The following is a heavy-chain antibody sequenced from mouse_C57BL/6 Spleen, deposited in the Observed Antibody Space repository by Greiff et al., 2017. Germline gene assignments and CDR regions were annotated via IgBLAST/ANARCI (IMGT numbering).Heavy chain of an antibody. V-gene: IGHV1-9*01. Sequence: QVQLQQSGAELMKPGASVKLSCKATGYTFTGYWIEWVKQRPGHGLEWIGEVLPGSGSTNYNENFNSKATFTADTSSNTAYVKFSGLTTDDSAIYYCAREGVWGTGTTVTVSS. J-gene: IGHJ1*03. CDR2: VLPGSGST. CDR3: AREGV. CDR1: GYTFTGYW.